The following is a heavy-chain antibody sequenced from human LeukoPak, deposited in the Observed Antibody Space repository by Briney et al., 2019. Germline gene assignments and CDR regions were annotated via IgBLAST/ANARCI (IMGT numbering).Heavy chain of an antibody. CDR3: ARRSSSSADLDY. D-gene: IGHD6-6*01. V-gene: IGHV5-51*01. CDR2: IYPGDSDT. Sequence: GESLKISCKASGYSFTTYWIGWVRQMPGKGLEWMGIIYPGDSDTRYSPSFQGQVTFSADKSISTAYLQWSSLKASDTAMYYCARRSSSSADLDYWGQGTLATVSS. J-gene: IGHJ4*02. CDR1: GYSFTTYW.